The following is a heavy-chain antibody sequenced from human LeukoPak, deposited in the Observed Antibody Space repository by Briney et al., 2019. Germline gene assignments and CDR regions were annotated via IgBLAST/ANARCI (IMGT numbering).Heavy chain of an antibody. Sequence: ASVKVSCRASGGTFSSYAISWVRQAPGQGLEWMGGIIPIFGTANYAQKFQGRVTMTEDTSTDTAYMELSSLRAEDTAVYYCARWWMPYYYYMDVWGKGTTVTVSS. V-gene: IGHV1-69*06. CDR1: GGTFSSYA. CDR3: ARWWMPYYYYMDV. CDR2: IIPIFGTA. D-gene: IGHD2-8*01. J-gene: IGHJ6*03.